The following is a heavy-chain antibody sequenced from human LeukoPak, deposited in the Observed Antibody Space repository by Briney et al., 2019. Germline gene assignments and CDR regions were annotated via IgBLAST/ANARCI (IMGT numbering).Heavy chain of an antibody. V-gene: IGHV4-4*07. CDR1: GGSFSGYY. J-gene: IGHJ6*02. CDR3: ARGEHGVDV. CDR2: IHSSGNN. D-gene: IGHD1-26*01. Sequence: SETLTLTCTVTGGSFSGYYWSWIRQPAGKGLEWVGRIHSSGNNIYYASLKRRLTMSVDTSKNQFSLKLRSVTAADTAVYYCARGEHGVDVWGQGTTVTVSS.